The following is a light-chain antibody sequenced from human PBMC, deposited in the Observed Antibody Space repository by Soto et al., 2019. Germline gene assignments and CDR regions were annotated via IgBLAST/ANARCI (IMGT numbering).Light chain of an antibody. Sequence: DIVMTPPPLSLSVTPGHQDSISCQHSQSLLHSDVKTYLYWYLQKPGQPPQLLIYEVSNRFSGVPDRFSGRGSGTDFTLKISRVEAEDVGVYYCMQSIQLPLTFGGGTKVDIK. CDR3: MQSIQLPLT. J-gene: IGKJ4*01. V-gene: IGKV2D-29*01. CDR2: EVS. CDR1: QSLLHSDVKTY.